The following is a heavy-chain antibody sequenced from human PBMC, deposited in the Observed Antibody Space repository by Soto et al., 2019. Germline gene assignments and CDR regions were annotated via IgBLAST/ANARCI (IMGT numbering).Heavy chain of an antibody. CDR3: VSDRGYGHASVPYS. V-gene: IGHV3-30*03. CDR2: ISYDGSLQ. J-gene: IGHJ4*02. D-gene: IGHD5-18*01. Sequence: QAQLVESGGGVVQPGRSLRLSCAASGFAFSSYGMHWVRQAPGTGLEWMAVISYDGSLQHYADSVKGRFTISRDNSKNMGLLQMSSLRAEDTAVYYCVSDRGYGHASVPYSWGQGTLVSVSS. CDR1: GFAFSSYG.